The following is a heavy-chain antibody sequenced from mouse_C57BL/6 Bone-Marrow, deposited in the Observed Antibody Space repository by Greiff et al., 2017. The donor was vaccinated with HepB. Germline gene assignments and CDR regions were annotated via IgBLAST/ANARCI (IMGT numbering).Heavy chain of an antibody. D-gene: IGHD2-10*02. J-gene: IGHJ4*01. V-gene: IGHV5-6*01. CDR2: ISSGGSYT. CDR1: GFTFSSYG. Sequence: EVKVVESGGDLVKPGGSLKLSCAASGFTFSSYGMSWVRQTPDKRLEWVATISSGGSYTYYPDSVKGRFTISRDNAKNTLYLQMSSLKSEDTAMYYCARDVWAMDYWGQGTSVTVSS. CDR3: ARDVWAMDY.